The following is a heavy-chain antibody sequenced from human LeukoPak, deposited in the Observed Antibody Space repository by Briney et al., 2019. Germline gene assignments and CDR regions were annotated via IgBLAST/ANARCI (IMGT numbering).Heavy chain of an antibody. CDR1: GVSISSYY. V-gene: IGHV4-4*07. J-gene: IGHJ4*02. D-gene: IGHD3-10*01. Sequence: SETLSLTCTVSGVSISSYYWSWIRQPAGKGLEWIGRIYSSGSTNYNPSLKSRVTMSVDTCKSQCSLKLSSVTAADTAVYYCARDHWSGDSRFDYWGQGTLVTVSS. CDR3: ARDHWSGDSRFDY. CDR2: IYSSGST.